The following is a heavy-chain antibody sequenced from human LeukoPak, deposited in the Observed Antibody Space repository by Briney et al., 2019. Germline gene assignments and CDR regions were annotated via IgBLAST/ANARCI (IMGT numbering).Heavy chain of an antibody. V-gene: IGHV3-23*01. CDR2: ISGSGGST. CDR1: GFTFSSYA. CDR3: AKGGSSLYGVTYFDY. J-gene: IGHJ4*02. D-gene: IGHD1-26*01. Sequence: PRGSLRLSCAASGFTFSSYAMSWVRQAPGKGLEWVSAISGSGGSTYYADSVKGRFTISRDNSKNTLYLQMNSLRAEDTAVYYCAKGGSSLYGVTYFDYWGQGTLVTVSS.